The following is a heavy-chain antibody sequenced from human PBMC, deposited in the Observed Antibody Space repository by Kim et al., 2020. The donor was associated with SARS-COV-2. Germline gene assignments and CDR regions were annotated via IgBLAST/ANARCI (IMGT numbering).Heavy chain of an antibody. CDR1: GYTFTGYY. D-gene: IGHD3-9*01. CDR3: ARDDILTGYYAFDI. CDR2: INPNSGCT. J-gene: IGHJ3*02. V-gene: IGHV1-2*06. Sequence: ASVKVSCKASGYTFTGYYMHWVRQAPGQGLEWMGRINPNSGCTNYAQKLQGRVTMTRDTSISTAYMELSRLRSDDTAVYYCARDDILTGYYAFDIWGQGTMVTVSS.